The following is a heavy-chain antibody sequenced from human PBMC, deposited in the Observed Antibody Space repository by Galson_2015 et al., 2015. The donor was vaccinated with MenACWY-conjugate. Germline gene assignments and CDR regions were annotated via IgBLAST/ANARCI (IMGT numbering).Heavy chain of an antibody. Sequence: SLRLSCAASGITFSSNAMNWFRQAPGKGLEWVSGIGTGGGTYYADSVKGRFTISRDNSKNMVYLQMNSLRAEDTAIYYCAKFKYSTSWSNTHGMDVWGQGTTVTVSS. J-gene: IGHJ6*02. CDR3: AKFKYSTSWSNTHGMDV. V-gene: IGHV3-23*01. D-gene: IGHD2-2*01. CDR2: IGTGGGT. CDR1: GITFSSNA.